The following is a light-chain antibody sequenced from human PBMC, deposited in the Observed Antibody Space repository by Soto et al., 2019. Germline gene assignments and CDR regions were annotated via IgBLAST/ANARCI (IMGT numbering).Light chain of an antibody. CDR3: CSSGGRTTYV. Sequence: QSALTQPASVSGSPGQSITISCTGTSSNVGSYKLVSWYQQHPGKAPKLRIFEVNKRPSGVSNRFYGSKSGHTASRPSSGLKVEDEAEYYCCSSGGRTTYVCGTGTKLTVL. J-gene: IGLJ1*01. CDR1: SSNVGSYKL. V-gene: IGLV2-23*02. CDR2: EVN.